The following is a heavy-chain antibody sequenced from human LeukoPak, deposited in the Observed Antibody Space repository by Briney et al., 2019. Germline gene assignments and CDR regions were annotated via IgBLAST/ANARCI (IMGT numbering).Heavy chain of an antibody. Sequence: GGSLRLSCAASGFAFSNAWLTWVRQAPGKGLERVGRVKSNTYDGTTDYAAPVEGGFIISRDDSKNTLYLQMNSLKTEDTAVYYCTTVNPATSSGYDYWGQGTLVTVSS. CDR1: GFAFSNAW. J-gene: IGHJ4*02. V-gene: IGHV3-15*05. D-gene: IGHD3-22*01. CDR3: TTVNPATSSGYDY. CDR2: VKSNTYDGTT.